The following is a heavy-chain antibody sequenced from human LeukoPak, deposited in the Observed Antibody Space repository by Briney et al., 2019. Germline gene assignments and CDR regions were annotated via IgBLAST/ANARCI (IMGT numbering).Heavy chain of an antibody. D-gene: IGHD6-13*01. Sequence: GSLRLSCAASGFSFSSYGMHWVRQAPGKGLEWVAVISYDGSNKYYADSVKGRFTISGDNSKNTLYLQMNSLRAEDTAVYYCATVGGSSSWYYFHYWGQGTLVTVSS. CDR1: GFSFSSYG. CDR3: ATVGGSSSWYYFHY. V-gene: IGHV3-30*03. J-gene: IGHJ4*02. CDR2: ISYDGSNK.